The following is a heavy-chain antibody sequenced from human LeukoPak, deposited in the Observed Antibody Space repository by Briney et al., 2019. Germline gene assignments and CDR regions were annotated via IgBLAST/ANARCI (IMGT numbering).Heavy chain of an antibody. CDR3: ARERDGYKVFDP. CDR1: KFTFNDYS. V-gene: IGHV3-21*01. J-gene: IGHJ5*02. Sequence: PGGSLRLSCAASKFTFNDYSMNWVRQAPGKGLEWVSSISSSSSYIYYADSVKGRFTISRDNAKNTLYLQMNSLRAEDTAVYYCARERDGYKVFDPWGQGTLVTVSS. D-gene: IGHD5-24*01. CDR2: ISSSSSYI.